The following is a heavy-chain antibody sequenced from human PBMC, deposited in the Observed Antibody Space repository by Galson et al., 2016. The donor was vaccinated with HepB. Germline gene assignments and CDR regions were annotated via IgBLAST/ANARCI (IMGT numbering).Heavy chain of an antibody. V-gene: IGHV3-23*01. J-gene: IGHJ3*02. CDR3: AKGLHYDSSGDAFDI. D-gene: IGHD3-22*01. Sequence: SLRLSCAASGLTFSGYGMNWVRQAPGKGLEWVSFISASGVTTHYADSVQGRFTISRDNSKNTLYLHMNDLRAGDTAVYDCAKGLHYDSSGDAFDIWGQGKVVSVAS. CDR1: GLTFSGYG. CDR2: ISASGVTT.